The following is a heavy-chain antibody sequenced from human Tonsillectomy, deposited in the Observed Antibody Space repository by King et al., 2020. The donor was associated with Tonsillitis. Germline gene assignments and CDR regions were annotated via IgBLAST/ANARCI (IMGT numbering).Heavy chain of an antibody. V-gene: IGHV3-7*03. Sequence: VQLVESGGGLVQPGGSLRLSCAASGITFSSYWMSWVRQTPGKGVEWVANIKQDGSEKYYVDSVKGRFTISRDNAKHSLYLHMNSLRAEDMAVYFCATTSGPGGTFDFWGQGTMVTVSS. CDR3: ATTSGPGGTFDF. CDR2: IKQDGSEK. D-gene: IGHD3-16*01. CDR1: GITFSSYW. J-gene: IGHJ3*01.